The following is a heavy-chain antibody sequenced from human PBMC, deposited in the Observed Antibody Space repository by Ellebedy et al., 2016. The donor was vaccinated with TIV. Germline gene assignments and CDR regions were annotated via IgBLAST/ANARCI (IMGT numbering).Heavy chain of an antibody. CDR1: GGSISSYY. J-gene: IGHJ4*02. CDR2: IYYSGST. V-gene: IGHV4-59*01. CDR3: ARKRTFGGVIGY. Sequence: SETLSLTCTVSGGSISSYYWSWIRQPPGKGLEWIGYIYYSGSTNYNPSLKSRVTISVDTSKNQFSLKLSSVTAADTAVYYCARKRTFGGVIGYWGQGTLVTVSS. D-gene: IGHD3-16*02.